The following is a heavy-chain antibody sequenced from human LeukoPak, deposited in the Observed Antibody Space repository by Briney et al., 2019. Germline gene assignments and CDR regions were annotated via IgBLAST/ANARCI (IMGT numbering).Heavy chain of an antibody. Sequence: GGSLRLSCAASGFTFSSYWMSWVRQAPGKGLEWVANIKPVVSEKYYVDSVKGRFTTSRDSAKNSLYLQMNSLRAEDTAVYYCARDPMYSSSWYSYYYMDVWGKGTTVTVSS. V-gene: IGHV3-7*01. D-gene: IGHD6-13*01. CDR2: IKPVVSEK. CDR3: ARDPMYSSSWYSYYYMDV. CDR1: GFTFSSYW. J-gene: IGHJ6*03.